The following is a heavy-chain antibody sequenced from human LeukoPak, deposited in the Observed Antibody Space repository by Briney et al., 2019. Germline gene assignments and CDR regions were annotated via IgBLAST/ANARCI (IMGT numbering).Heavy chain of an antibody. CDR2: IDTSGNT. Sequence: KPSETLSLTCTVSGGSINNYYWSWIRQSAGKGPEWIGRIDTSGNTRYNPSLESRLSMSLDTSKNQFSLRLNSVTAADTAVYYCAKGLVTEYRGHDFENYFDHWGQGTRVTVSS. D-gene: IGHD5-12*01. J-gene: IGHJ4*02. CDR3: AKGLVTEYRGHDFENYFDH. V-gene: IGHV4-4*07. CDR1: GGSINNYY.